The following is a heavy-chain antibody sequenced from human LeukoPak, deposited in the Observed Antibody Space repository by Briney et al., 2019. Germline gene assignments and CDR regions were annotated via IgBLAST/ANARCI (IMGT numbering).Heavy chain of an antibody. CDR3: ARVRYQLLEYFDY. Sequence: ASVKVSCKASGYTFTSYGISWVRQAPGQGLEWMGWISGYNSNPKYAQKFQGRVTMTTDTSTSTAYMELRGLTPDDTAVYYCARVRYQLLEYFDYWGQGTLVTVSS. CDR2: ISGYNSNP. CDR1: GYTFTSYG. J-gene: IGHJ4*02. V-gene: IGHV1-18*01. D-gene: IGHD2-2*01.